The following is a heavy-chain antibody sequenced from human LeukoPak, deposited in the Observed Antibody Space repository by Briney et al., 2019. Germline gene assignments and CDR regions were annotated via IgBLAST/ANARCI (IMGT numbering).Heavy chain of an antibody. Sequence: PGGSLRLSCAASGFTFSSYAMSWVRQAPGRGLEWVSAISGSGGSTYYADPVTGRFTISRDNSKNTLSLQMNSLRAEDTAVYYCAKVPTPTQYYYDSGYFDYWGQGTLVTVSS. J-gene: IGHJ4*02. CDR3: AKVPTPTQYYYDSGYFDY. D-gene: IGHD3-22*01. V-gene: IGHV3-23*01. CDR1: GFTFSSYA. CDR2: ISGSGGST.